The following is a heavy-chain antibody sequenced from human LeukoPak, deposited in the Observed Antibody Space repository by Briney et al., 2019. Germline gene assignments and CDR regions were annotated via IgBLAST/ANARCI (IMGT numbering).Heavy chain of an antibody. Sequence: PGGSLRLSCAASGFTFSSYGMHWVRQAPGKGLEWVVVIWYDGSNKFYADSVKGRFTISRDNSKNTLYLQMNSLRAEDTAVYYCAKNVGYCSSTSCPYNWFDPWGQGTLVTVSS. CDR1: GFTFSSYG. D-gene: IGHD2-2*01. J-gene: IGHJ5*02. CDR2: IWYDGSNK. CDR3: AKNVGYCSSTSCPYNWFDP. V-gene: IGHV3-33*06.